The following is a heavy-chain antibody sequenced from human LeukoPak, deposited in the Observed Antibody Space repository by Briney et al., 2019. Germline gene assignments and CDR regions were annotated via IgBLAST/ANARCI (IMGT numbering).Heavy chain of an antibody. Sequence: ASVKVSCKASGYTFTSYYMHWVRRASGQGLEWMGIINPSGGSTSYAQKFQGRVTMTRDTSTSTVYMELSSLRSEDTAVYYCARGLEQAGYSSSSGGGNYWGQGTLVTVSS. V-gene: IGHV1-46*03. J-gene: IGHJ4*02. CDR3: ARGLEQAGYSSSSGGGNY. CDR2: INPSGGST. D-gene: IGHD6-6*01. CDR1: GYTFTSYY.